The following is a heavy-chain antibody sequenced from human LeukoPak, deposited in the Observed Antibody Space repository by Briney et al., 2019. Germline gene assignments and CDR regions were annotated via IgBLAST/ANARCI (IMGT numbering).Heavy chain of an antibody. V-gene: IGHV1-69*13. D-gene: IGHD2-2*01. J-gene: IGHJ5*02. Sequence: SVKVSCKASGGTFSSYAISWVRQAPGQGLEWMGGIIPIFGTANYAQKLQGRVTITADESTSTAYMELSSLRSEDTAVYYCARDLGYCSSTSCYGWFDPWGQGTLVTVS. CDR1: GGTFSSYA. CDR2: IIPIFGTA. CDR3: ARDLGYCSSTSCYGWFDP.